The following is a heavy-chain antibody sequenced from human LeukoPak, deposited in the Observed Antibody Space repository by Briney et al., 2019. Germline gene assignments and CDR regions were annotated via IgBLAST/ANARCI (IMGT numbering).Heavy chain of an antibody. Sequence: RGSLCLSSAVSGFALCDDTMEVGCQAPGKGLEWVSYIGSSGSVIYYTDSVKGRFTISRDNAKNSLYLQMNSLRVEARAIYYCAIGAKCGAYTSGGGFQLRGQGNMVTVSS. J-gene: IGHJ3*01. CDR2: IGSSGSVI. D-gene: IGHD6-25*01. CDR3: AIGAKCGAYTSGGGFQL. V-gene: IGHV3-48*03. CDR1: GFALCDDT.